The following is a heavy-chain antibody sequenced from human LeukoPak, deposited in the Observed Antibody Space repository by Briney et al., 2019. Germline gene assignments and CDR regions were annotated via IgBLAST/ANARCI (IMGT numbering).Heavy chain of an antibody. J-gene: IGHJ4*02. Sequence: SETLSLTCAVYGGSFSGYYWSWIRQPPGKGLEWIGEINHSGSTNYSPSLKSRVTISVDKSKNQFSLKLNSVTAADTAVYYCARIAVAQYYFDYWGQGTLVTVSS. V-gene: IGHV4-34*01. CDR3: ARIAVAQYYFDY. CDR2: INHSGST. D-gene: IGHD6-19*01. CDR1: GGSFSGYY.